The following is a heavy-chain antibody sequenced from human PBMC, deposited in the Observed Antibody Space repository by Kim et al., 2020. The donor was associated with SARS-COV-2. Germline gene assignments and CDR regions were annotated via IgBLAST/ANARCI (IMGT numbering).Heavy chain of an antibody. CDR3: ARVGVGATNNWPFDI. CDR2: IWYDGSKK. V-gene: IGHV3-33*01. Sequence: GGSLRLSCAASGFIFSHYGMHWVRQAPGKGLEWVAVIWYDGSKKYYADSVKGRCTISRDNSKNTWYLQMNSLRAEDTAVCYCARVGVGATNNWPFDIWGQGRVVSVSP. J-gene: IGHJ3*02. D-gene: IGHD1-26*01. CDR1: GFIFSHYG.